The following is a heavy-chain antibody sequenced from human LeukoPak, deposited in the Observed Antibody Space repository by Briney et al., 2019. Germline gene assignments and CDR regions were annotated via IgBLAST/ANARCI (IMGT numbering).Heavy chain of an antibody. J-gene: IGHJ6*03. V-gene: IGHV3-30*01. D-gene: IGHD2-2*02. CDR2: ISYDGSNK. CDR3: ARSGQRYCSSTSCYMGTIGSPMDV. Sequence: PGRSLRLSSAASGFTFSSYAMHWVHQAPGKGLEWVAVISYDGSNKYYADSVKGRFTISRDNSKNTLYLQMNSLRAEDTAVYYCARSGQRYCSSTSCYMGTIGSPMDVWGKGTTVTVSS. CDR1: GFTFSSYA.